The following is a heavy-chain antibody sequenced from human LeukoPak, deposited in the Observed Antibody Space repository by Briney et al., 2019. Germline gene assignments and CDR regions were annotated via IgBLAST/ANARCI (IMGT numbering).Heavy chain of an antibody. Sequence: GGSLRLSCAASGFTFSNYDISWVRQTPEKGLEWVAAISASGDRTYYADSVRGRFTISRDNSNDTLYLQMNSLRAADTAVYYCAKDNNFDFWGGYHNAVASWGQGILVIVSS. CDR1: GFTFSNYD. D-gene: IGHD3-3*01. V-gene: IGHV3-23*01. CDR2: ISASGDRT. J-gene: IGHJ5*02. CDR3: AKDNNFDFWGGYHNAVAS.